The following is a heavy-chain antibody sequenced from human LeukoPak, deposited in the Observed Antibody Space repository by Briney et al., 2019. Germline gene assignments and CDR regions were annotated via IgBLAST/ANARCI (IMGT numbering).Heavy chain of an antibody. CDR2: IYPGDSDT. CDR3: ASLSFWEVSPDPNDSSGYYYEAPDAFDI. V-gene: IGHV5-51*01. CDR1: GYSFTSYW. Sequence: GESLKISCKGSGYSFTSYWIGWVRQMPGKGLEWMGIIYPGDSDTRYSPSFQGQVTISADKSISAAYLQWSSLKASDTAMYYCASLSFWEVSPDPNDSSGYYYEAPDAFDIWGQGTMVTVSS. D-gene: IGHD3-22*01. J-gene: IGHJ3*02.